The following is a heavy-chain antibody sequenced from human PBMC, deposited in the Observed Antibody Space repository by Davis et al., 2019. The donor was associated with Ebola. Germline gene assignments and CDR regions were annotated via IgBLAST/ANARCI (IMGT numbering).Heavy chain of an antibody. CDR1: GFTVSSNY. CDR3: ARGSRNMDV. J-gene: IGHJ6*02. V-gene: IGHV3-66*01. CDR2: IYSDGNT. Sequence: PGGSLRLSCAASGFTVSSNYMIWVRQAPGKGLEWVSVIYSDGNTDYADSVKGRFILSRDNSENTMYLQMNRLRAEDTAVYYCARGSRNMDVWGQGTTVTVSS.